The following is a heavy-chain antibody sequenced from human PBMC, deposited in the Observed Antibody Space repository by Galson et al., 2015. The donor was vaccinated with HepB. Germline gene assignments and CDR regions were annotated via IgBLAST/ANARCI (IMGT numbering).Heavy chain of an antibody. J-gene: IGHJ4*02. CDR2: ISYDGSNK. CDR1: GFTFSSYG. CDR3: AKEGYSGSFYFDY. V-gene: IGHV3-30*18. Sequence: SLRLSCAASGFTFSSYGMHWVRQAPGKGLEWVAVISYDGSNKYYADSVKGRFTISRDNSKNTLYLQMNSLRAEDTAVYYCAKEGYSGSFYFDYWGQGTLVTVSS. D-gene: IGHD1-26*01.